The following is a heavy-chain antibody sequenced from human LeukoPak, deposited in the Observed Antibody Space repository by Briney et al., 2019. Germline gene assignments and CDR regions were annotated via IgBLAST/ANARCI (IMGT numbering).Heavy chain of an antibody. J-gene: IGHJ4*02. CDR2: ISAGGST. CDR1: GFTFSSYA. Sequence: GGSLRLSCAASGFTFSSYAMSWVRQAPGKGLEWVSGISAGGSTTYADSVKGRFTISRDNSQNTLYLQMNSLRAEDTALYHCAKFDYWGQGTLVTVSS. CDR3: AKFDY. V-gene: IGHV3-23*01.